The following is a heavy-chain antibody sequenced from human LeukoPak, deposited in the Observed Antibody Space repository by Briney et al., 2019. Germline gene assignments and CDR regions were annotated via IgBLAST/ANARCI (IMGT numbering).Heavy chain of an antibody. D-gene: IGHD3-10*01. Sequence: PSETLSLTCAVYGGSFSGYYWSWIRQPPGKGLEWIGEINHSGSTNYNPSLKSRVTMSVDTPKNQFSLKLSSVTAADTAVYYCAREQGPYGSGSYYFDYWGQGTLVTVSS. CDR1: GGSFSGYY. CDR2: INHSGST. J-gene: IGHJ4*02. V-gene: IGHV4-34*01. CDR3: AREQGPYGSGSYYFDY.